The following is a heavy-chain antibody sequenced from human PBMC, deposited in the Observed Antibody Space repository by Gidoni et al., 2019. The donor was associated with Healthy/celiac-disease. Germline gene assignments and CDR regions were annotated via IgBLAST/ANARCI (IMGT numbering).Heavy chain of an antibody. CDR2: TRNKANSYTT. J-gene: IGHJ2*01. CDR1: GFTFSYQY. V-gene: IGHV3-72*01. D-gene: IGHD1-26*01. Sequence: EVQLVESGGGLVQPVGSLRLSCAASGFTFSYQYMDWVRQAPGKGLEWVGRTRNKANSYTTEYAASVKGRFTISRDDSKNSLYLQMNSLKTEDTAVYYCARGATKNSRHWYFDLWGRGTLVTVSS. CDR3: ARGATKNSRHWYFDL.